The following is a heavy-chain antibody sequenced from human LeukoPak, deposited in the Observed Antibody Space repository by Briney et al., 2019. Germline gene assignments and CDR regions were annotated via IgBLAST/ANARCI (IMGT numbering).Heavy chain of an antibody. V-gene: IGHV4-34*01. CDR3: ARPGTYSSSWYGRANWFDP. CDR2: INHSGST. Sequence: PSEPLSLTCAVYGGSFSGYYWSWIRQPPGKGLEWVGEINHSGSTNYNPSLKSRVTISVDTSKNQFSLKLSSVTAADTAVYYCARPGTYSSSWYGRANWFDPWGQGTLVTVSS. J-gene: IGHJ5*02. D-gene: IGHD6-13*01. CDR1: GGSFSGYY.